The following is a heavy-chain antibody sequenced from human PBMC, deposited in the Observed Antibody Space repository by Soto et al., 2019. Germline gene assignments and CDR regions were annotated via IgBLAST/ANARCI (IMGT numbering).Heavy chain of an antibody. J-gene: IGHJ6*02. D-gene: IGHD1-26*01. Sequence: QVQLVQSGAEVKKPGSSVKVSCKASGGTFSSYAISWVRQAPGQGLEWMGGIIPIYGTADYDQKFQGRVTITAEESTSTAYTELSSRRAEDTAVYYCASHSGSSPEGRYDYGMAVWGQGTTVTVSS. CDR3: ASHSGSSPEGRYDYGMAV. CDR2: IIPIYGTA. CDR1: GGTFSSYA. V-gene: IGHV1-69*12.